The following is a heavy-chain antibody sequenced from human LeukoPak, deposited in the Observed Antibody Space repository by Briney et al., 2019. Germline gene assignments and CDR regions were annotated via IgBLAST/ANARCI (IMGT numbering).Heavy chain of an antibody. D-gene: IGHD5-18*01. CDR3: ARLHDGYRYGADY. Sequence: PGGSLRLSCAASGFTFSSYSMNWVRQAPGKGLEWVSSISSSSSYIYYADSVKGRFTISRDNAKNSLYLQMNSLRAEDTAVYYCARLHDGYRYGADYWGQGTLVTAS. CDR1: GFTFSSYS. CDR2: ISSSSSYI. J-gene: IGHJ4*02. V-gene: IGHV3-21*04.